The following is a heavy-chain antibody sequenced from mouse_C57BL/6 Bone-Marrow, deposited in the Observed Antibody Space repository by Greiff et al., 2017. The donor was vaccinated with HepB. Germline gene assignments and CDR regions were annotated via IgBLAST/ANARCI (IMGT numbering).Heavy chain of an antibody. J-gene: IGHJ4*01. CDR2: ISSGGDYI. V-gene: IGHV5-9-1*02. Sequence: EVKLVESGEGLVKPGGSLKLSCAASGFTFSSYAMSWVRQTPEKRLEWVAYISSGGDYIYYADTVKGRFTISRDNARNTLYLQMSSLKSEDTAMYYSTRVGGYYVYYYAMDYCGQGTSVTVSS. D-gene: IGHD2-3*01. CDR1: GFTFSSYA. CDR3: TRVGGYYVYYYAMDY.